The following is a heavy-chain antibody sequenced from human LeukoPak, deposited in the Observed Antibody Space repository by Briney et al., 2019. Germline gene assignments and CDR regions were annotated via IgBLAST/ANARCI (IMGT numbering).Heavy chain of an antibody. D-gene: IGHD6-6*01. V-gene: IGHV3-30*18. J-gene: IGHJ4*02. CDR3: AKDLATKYTLDY. CDR2: ISYDGSDK. Sequence: PGGSLRLSCAAPGFTFRSYGIHWVRQAPGKGLEWVALISYDGSDKFFADSVRGRFTISRDNSKNTLYLQMNSLRAEDTAVYYCAKDLATKYTLDYWGQGTLVTVSS. CDR1: GFTFRSYG.